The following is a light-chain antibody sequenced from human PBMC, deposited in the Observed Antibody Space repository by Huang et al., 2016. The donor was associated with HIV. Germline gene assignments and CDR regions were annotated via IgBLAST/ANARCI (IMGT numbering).Light chain of an antibody. V-gene: IGKV3-15*01. CDR2: GAS. CDR3: QQYNNWPPR. Sequence: EIVMTQSPVTLSVSPGERVTLSCRASEGIRTNLAWYQQKPGQPPRLLIYGASTRATEIPARCSGSGSETEFTLTIDSLQSEDFAVYCCQQYNNWPPRFGQGTKVEVK. CDR1: EGIRTN. J-gene: IGKJ1*01.